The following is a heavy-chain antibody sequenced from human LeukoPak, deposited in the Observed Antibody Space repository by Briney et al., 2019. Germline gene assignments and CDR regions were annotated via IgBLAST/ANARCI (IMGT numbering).Heavy chain of an antibody. CDR1: GYTFTGYS. CDR2: IDPNSGDT. J-gene: IGHJ4*02. V-gene: IGHV1-2*02. Sequence: ASVKVPCKTSGYTFTGYSVHWVRQAPGQGLEWMGWIDPNSGDTKYELKFQGRVIVTRDTSVSTASMEVSRLRSDDTAVYYCARGRGSGALDFWGQGTLLTVSS. D-gene: IGHD6-25*01. CDR3: ARGRGSGALDF.